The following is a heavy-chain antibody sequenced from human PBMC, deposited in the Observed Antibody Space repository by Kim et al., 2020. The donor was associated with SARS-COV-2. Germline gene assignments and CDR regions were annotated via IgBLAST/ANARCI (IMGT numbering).Heavy chain of an antibody. CDR2: ISTSNTNT. D-gene: IGHD4-17*01. Sequence: ASVKVSCEASGYTFSSYGINWVRQAPGQGLEWMGWISTSNTNTDYAQNFQGRVTMTADTSTSTAYMELRSPKSDDTAVYYCARDGDAYGDFVSWGQGTLV. CDR1: GYTFSSYG. V-gene: IGHV1-18*01. CDR3: ARDGDAYGDFVS. J-gene: IGHJ5*02.